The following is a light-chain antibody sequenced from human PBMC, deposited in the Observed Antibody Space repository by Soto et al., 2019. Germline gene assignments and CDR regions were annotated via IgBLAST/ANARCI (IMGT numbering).Light chain of an antibody. CDR1: QSISNY. Sequence: DIQMTQSPSSLSASVGDRVTITCRASQSISNYLNWYQQKPGKAPKLLMYAASSLQSGVPSRFSGSGSGTDSTLTISSLQPEDFATYYCQQSYSTPRTFGQGTKVEI. CDR2: AAS. V-gene: IGKV1-39*01. CDR3: QQSYSTPRT. J-gene: IGKJ1*01.